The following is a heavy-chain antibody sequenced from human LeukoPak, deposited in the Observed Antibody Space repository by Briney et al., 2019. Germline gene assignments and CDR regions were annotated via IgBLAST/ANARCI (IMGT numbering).Heavy chain of an antibody. D-gene: IGHD3-16*02. CDR2: ISPYNGNT. Sequence: GASVKVSCKTSGYTFTNYGLSWVRQAPGQGLEWMGWISPYNGNTNYAQKLQGRVTMTTDTSTSTAYMELSRLRSDDTAVYYCARDSDHDYVWGSYRYKGQWKYWGQGTLVTVSS. CDR3: ARDSDHDYVWGSYRYKGQWKY. V-gene: IGHV1-18*01. J-gene: IGHJ4*02. CDR1: GYTFTNYG.